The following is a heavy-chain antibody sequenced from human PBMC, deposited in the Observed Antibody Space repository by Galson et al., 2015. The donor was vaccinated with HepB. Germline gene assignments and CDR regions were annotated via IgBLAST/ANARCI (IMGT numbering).Heavy chain of an antibody. CDR1: GGTFSSYA. CDR2: IIPIFGTA. D-gene: IGHD3-22*01. V-gene: IGHV1-69*06. Sequence: SGGTFSSYAISWVRQAPGQGLEWMGGIIPIFGTANYAQKFQGRVTITADKSTSTAYMELSSLRSEDTAVYYCARDPYYDSSGYYYPEGGYYYGMDVWGQGTTVTVSS. CDR3: ARDPYYDSSGYYYPEGGYYYGMDV. J-gene: IGHJ6*02.